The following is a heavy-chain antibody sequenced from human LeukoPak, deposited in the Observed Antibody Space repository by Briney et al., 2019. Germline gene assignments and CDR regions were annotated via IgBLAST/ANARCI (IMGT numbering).Heavy chain of an antibody. CDR3: AKRTSNWNYFDY. CDR2: ISGSGDSA. V-gene: IGHV3-23*01. J-gene: IGHJ4*02. D-gene: IGHD1-20*01. CDR1: GFTFSSYA. Sequence: GGSLRLSCAASGFTFSSYAMSWVRQAPGKGLEWVSAISGSGDSAYYADSVKGRFTISRDNSKNTLYLQMNSLRAEDTAVYYCAKRTSNWNYFDYWGQGTLVTVSS.